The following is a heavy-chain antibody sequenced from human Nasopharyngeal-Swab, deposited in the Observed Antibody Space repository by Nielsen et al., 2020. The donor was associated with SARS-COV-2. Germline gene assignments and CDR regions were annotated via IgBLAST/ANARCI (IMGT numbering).Heavy chain of an antibody. CDR3: ARGAYSSGWYGGYYFDY. D-gene: IGHD6-19*01. CDR1: GFTFSSYA. J-gene: IGHJ4*02. CDR2: ISYDGSNK. Sequence: GESLKISCAASGFTFSSYAMHWVRQAPGKGLEGVAVISYDGSNKYYADSVKGRFTISRDNSKNTLYLQMNSLRAEDTAVYYCARGAYSSGWYGGYYFDYWGQGTLVTVSS. V-gene: IGHV3-30-3*01.